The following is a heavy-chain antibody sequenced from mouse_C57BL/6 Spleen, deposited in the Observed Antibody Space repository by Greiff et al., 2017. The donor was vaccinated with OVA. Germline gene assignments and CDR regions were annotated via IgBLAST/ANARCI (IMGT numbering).Heavy chain of an antibody. Sequence: QVQLQQPGAELVRPGSSVKLSCKASGYTFTSYWMHWVKQRPIQGLEWIGNIDPSDSETNYNQKFKDKATLTVDKSSSTAYMQLSSLTSEDSAVYYCARRDIYYDYDGFAYWGQGTLVTVSA. CDR1: GYTFTSYW. D-gene: IGHD2-4*01. J-gene: IGHJ3*01. CDR2: IDPSDSET. CDR3: ARRDIYYDYDGFAY. V-gene: IGHV1-52*01.